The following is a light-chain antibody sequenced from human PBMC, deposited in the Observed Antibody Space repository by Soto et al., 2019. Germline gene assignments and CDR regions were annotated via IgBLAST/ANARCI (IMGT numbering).Light chain of an antibody. Sequence: QSVLTQPPSASGTPGQRVTISCSGSSSNIGSNYVYWYQQLPGTAPKLLIYGNNQRPSGVPDRFSGSKSGTSASLAISGLRSEDEADYYCAAWDDSLSGQVFGGGTQLTVL. CDR3: AAWDDSLSGQV. J-gene: IGLJ7*01. V-gene: IGLV1-47*01. CDR2: GNN. CDR1: SSNIGSNY.